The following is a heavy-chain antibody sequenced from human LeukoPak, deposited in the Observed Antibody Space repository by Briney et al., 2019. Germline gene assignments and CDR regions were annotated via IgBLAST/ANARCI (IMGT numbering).Heavy chain of an antibody. D-gene: IGHD3-22*01. V-gene: IGHV3-30*02. Sequence: GGSLRLSCATSGFSLSRNGMHWVRQAPGQGLEWVAFILSDGSYEYYADSVKGRFTISRDNSKNTLYLQMNSLRAEDTAVYYCAKDKIRTMIVVVNNFDYWGQGTLVTVSS. CDR1: GFSLSRNG. CDR3: AKDKIRTMIVVVNNFDY. CDR2: ILSDGSYE. J-gene: IGHJ4*02.